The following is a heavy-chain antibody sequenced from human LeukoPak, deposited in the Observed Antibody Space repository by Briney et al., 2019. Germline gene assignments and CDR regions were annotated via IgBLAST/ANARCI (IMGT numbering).Heavy chain of an antibody. Sequence: SETLSLTCAVYGGSFSGYYWSWIRQPPGKGLEWIGEINHSGSTNYNPSLKSRVTISVGTSKNQFSLKLSSVTAADTAVYYCARQSGYSGYDPGGPDYWGQGTLVTVSS. CDR2: INHSGST. V-gene: IGHV4-34*01. CDR3: ARQSGYSGYDPGGPDY. J-gene: IGHJ4*02. CDR1: GGSFSGYY. D-gene: IGHD5-12*01.